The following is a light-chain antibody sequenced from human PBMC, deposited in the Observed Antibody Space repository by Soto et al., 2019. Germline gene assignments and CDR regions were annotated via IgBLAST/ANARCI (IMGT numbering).Light chain of an antibody. J-gene: IGLJ1*01. CDR2: EVS. CDR3: SSYGSTSTRYV. Sequence: QSALTQPASVSGSPGQSITISCTGTSSDVGGYNYVSWYQQHPGKAPKLMIYEVSTRPSGVSNRFSGSKSGNTASLTISGLQAEDEADYFCSSYGSTSTRYVFGTGTKLTVL. CDR1: SSDVGGYNY. V-gene: IGLV2-14*01.